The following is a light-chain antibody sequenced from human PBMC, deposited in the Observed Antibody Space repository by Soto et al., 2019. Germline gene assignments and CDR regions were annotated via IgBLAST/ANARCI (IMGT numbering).Light chain of an antibody. Sequence: DIQMTQFPSSLSASVGDRVTITCRASQDIDNYVAWYQQRPGKVPKLLIYHASILQPGVPSRFSGSGSGTDCTLAISSLQPEDVATYYCQNYYNAAFTFGPGTRVDIK. J-gene: IGKJ3*01. CDR2: HAS. V-gene: IGKV1-27*01. CDR3: QNYYNAAFT. CDR1: QDIDNY.